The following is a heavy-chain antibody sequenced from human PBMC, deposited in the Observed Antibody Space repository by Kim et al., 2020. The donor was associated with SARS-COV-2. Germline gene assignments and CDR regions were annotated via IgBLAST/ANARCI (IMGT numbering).Heavy chain of an antibody. CDR1: GYTFTSYA. Sequence: ASVKVSCKASGYTFTSYAMHWVRQAPGQRLEWMGWINAGNGNTKYSQKFQGRVTITRDTSASTAYMELSSLRSEDTAVYYCARDSGYGLRRAYYYYGMDVWGQGTTVTVSS. V-gene: IGHV1-3*01. CDR3: ARDSGYGLRRAYYYYGMDV. CDR2: INAGNGNT. J-gene: IGHJ6*02. D-gene: IGHD3-10*01.